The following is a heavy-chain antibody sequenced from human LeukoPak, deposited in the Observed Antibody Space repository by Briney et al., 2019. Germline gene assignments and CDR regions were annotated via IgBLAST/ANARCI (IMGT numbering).Heavy chain of an antibody. D-gene: IGHD3-10*01. CDR1: KFIFSNYW. J-gene: IGHJ4*02. CDR3: TTFPFYGSVAVY. CDR2: IKSKTDGGTT. Sequence: GGSLRLSCAASKFIFSNYWMSWVRQAPGKGLEWVGRIKSKTDGGTTDYAAPVKGRFTISRDDSKNTPYLQMNSLKTEDTAVYYCTTFPFYGSVAVYWGQGTLVTVSS. V-gene: IGHV3-15*01.